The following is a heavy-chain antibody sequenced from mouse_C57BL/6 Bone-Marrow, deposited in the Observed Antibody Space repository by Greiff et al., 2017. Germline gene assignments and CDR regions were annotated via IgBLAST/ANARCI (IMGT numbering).Heavy chain of an antibody. V-gene: IGHV5-9-1*02. CDR2: ISSGGDYI. J-gene: IGHJ2*01. CDR3: TRPYYYGSTIDY. Sequence: EVQLVESGEGLVKPGGSLKLSCAASGFTFSSYAMSWVRQTPEKRLEWVAYISSGGDYIYYADTVKGRFTISRDNARNTLYLQMSSLKSEDTAMYYCTRPYYYGSTIDYWGQGTTLTVSA. CDR1: GFTFSSYA. D-gene: IGHD1-1*01.